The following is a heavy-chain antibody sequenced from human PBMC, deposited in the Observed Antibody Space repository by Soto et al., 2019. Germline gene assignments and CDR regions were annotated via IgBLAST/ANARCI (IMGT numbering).Heavy chain of an antibody. V-gene: IGHV3-21*01. D-gene: IGHD6-13*01. CDR1: GFHFNTYS. CDR3: ASGDSSSWYFLFDY. Sequence: PGGSLRLSCAASGFHFNTYSMNWVRQAPGKGLEWVSSISSSSSYIYYADSVKGRFTISRDNAKNSLYLQMNSLRAEDTAVYYCASGDSSSWYFLFDYWGQGTLVTVSS. J-gene: IGHJ4*02. CDR2: ISSSSSYI.